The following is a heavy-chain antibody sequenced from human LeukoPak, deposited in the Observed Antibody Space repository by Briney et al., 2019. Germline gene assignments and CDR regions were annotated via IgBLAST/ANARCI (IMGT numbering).Heavy chain of an antibody. CDR3: AKSGVSYYYDSSGYYDY. CDR2: ISYDGSNK. D-gene: IGHD3-22*01. CDR1: GFTFSSYG. Sequence: GGSLRLSCAASGFTFSSYGMHWVRQAPGKGLEWVAVISYDGSNKYYADPVKGRFTISRDNSKNTLYLQMNSLRAEDTAVYYCAKSGVSYYYDSSGYYDYWGQGTLVTVSS. V-gene: IGHV3-30*18. J-gene: IGHJ4*02.